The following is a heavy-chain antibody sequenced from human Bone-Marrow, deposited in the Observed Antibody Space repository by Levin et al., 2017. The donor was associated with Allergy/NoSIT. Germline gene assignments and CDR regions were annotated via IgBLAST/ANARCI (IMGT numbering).Heavy chain of an antibody. CDR2: IRSNADGGTT. CDR3: STDRD. J-gene: IGHJ4*02. V-gene: IGHV3-15*01. Sequence: GESLKISCVASGLTFSNAKMNWVRRAPGKGLEWLGRIRSNADGGTTDYAASIKGRFSISRDDSKSTVYLQMNNLKAEDSGGYYCSTDRDWGQGTPVSVSS. CDR1: GLTFSNAK.